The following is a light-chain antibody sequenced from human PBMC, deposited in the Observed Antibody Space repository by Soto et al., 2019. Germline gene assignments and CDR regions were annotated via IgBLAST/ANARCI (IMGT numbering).Light chain of an antibody. J-gene: IGLJ1*01. CDR3: SSYVGSNNFYV. V-gene: IGLV2-8*01. CDR1: SSDVGGYNY. CDR2: EVS. Sequence: QSALTQPPSASGSPGQSVAISCTGTSSDVGGYNYVSWYQQHPGKAPKLMIYEVSKRPSGVPDRFSGSKSGNTASLTVSRLQAEDDADYYCSSYVGSNNFYVFGTGTKVTVL.